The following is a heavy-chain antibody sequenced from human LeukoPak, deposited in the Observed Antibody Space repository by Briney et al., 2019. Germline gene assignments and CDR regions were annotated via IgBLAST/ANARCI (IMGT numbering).Heavy chain of an antibody. CDR3: ARDLDDSSGDDY. V-gene: IGHV1-2*02. CDR1: GFTFTGYY. CDR2: INPDSGGA. J-gene: IGHJ4*02. Sequence: ASVKVSCKTSGFTFTGYYIHWVRQAPGQGFEWIGWINPDSGGADYAQKFQGRVTMTRDTSISTVYMELNSLTSDDTAVYYCARDLDDSSGDDYWGQGTLVTVSS. D-gene: IGHD3-22*01.